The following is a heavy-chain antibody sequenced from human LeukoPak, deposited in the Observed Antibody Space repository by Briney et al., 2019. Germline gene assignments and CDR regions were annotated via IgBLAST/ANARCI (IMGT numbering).Heavy chain of an antibody. Sequence: GGSLRLSCAASGFTFSSYSMNWVRQAPGKGLEWVSSISSSSSYIYYTDSVKGRFTISRDNAKNSLYLQMNSLRAEDTAVYYCARDPAAPRPYYYDSSGAFDYWGQGTLVTVSS. V-gene: IGHV3-21*01. J-gene: IGHJ4*02. D-gene: IGHD3-22*01. CDR2: ISSSSSYI. CDR1: GFTFSSYS. CDR3: ARDPAAPRPYYYDSSGAFDY.